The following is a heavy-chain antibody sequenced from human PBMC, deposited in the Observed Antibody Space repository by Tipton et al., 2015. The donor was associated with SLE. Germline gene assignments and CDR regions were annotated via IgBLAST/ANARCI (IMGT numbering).Heavy chain of an antibody. CDR1: GYNFPTFW. D-gene: IGHD5-24*01. CDR2: IYPDDSDT. Sequence: QLVQSGAEVKEAGESLKISCQGSGYNFPTFWIAWVRQRPGKGLEWMGIIYPDDSDTTYNPSVQGHFTISADKSINTAFLQWRSLEASDTAIYYCARAFCATSGCNYGNAFDLWGLGTMVTVSS. CDR3: ARAFCATSGCNYGNAFDL. J-gene: IGHJ3*01. V-gene: IGHV5-51*03.